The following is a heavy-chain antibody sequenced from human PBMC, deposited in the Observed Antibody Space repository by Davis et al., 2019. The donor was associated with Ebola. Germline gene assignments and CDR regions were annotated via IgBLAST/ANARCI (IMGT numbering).Heavy chain of an antibody. V-gene: IGHV4-61*08. J-gene: IGHJ4*02. CDR2: IYYIGST. D-gene: IGHD1-26*01. CDR1: GGSISRGGSY. Sequence: ESLKISCTVSGGSISRGGSYWTWIRQHPGKGLEWIGYIYYIGSTNYNPSLKSRVTISVDTSKNQFSLKPSSVTAADTAVYYCARRVGSYYGDFDYWGQGTLVTVSS. CDR3: ARRVGSYYGDFDY.